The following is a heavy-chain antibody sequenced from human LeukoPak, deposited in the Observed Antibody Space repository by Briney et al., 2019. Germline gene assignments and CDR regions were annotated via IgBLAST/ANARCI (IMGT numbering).Heavy chain of an antibody. CDR3: ASPTVGAGTYYFDY. CDR1: GGSISSSNW. D-gene: IGHD1-26*01. Sequence: PSETLSLTCAVSGGSISSSNWWSWVRQPPGKGLEWIGEIYHSGSTNYNPSFKSRVTISVDKSKNQFSLKLSSVTAADTAVYYCASPTVGAGTYYFDYWGQGTLVTVSS. V-gene: IGHV4-4*02. J-gene: IGHJ4*02. CDR2: IYHSGST.